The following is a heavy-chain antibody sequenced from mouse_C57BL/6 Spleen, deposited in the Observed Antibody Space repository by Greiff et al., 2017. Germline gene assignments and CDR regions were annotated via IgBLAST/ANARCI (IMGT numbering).Heavy chain of an antibody. CDR3: ARDLLVGYFDV. CDR2: IHPNSGST. Sequence: QVQLQQPGAELVKPGASVKLSCKASGYTFTSYWMHWVKQRPGQGLEWIGMIHPNSGSTNYNEKFKSKATLTVDKSSSTAYMQLSSLTSEDSAVYYCARDLLVGYFDVWGTGTTVTVSS. J-gene: IGHJ1*03. CDR1: GYTFTSYW. D-gene: IGHD2-1*01. V-gene: IGHV1-64*01.